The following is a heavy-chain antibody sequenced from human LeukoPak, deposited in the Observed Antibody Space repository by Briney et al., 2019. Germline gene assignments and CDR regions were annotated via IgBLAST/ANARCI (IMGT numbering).Heavy chain of an antibody. V-gene: IGHV3-33*01. CDR2: IWYDGSNK. CDR3: ARDRGQQLLFDY. Sequence: GGSLRLSCAASGFIFSSYGMHWVRQAPGKGLEWVAVIWYDGSNKYYADSVKGRFTISRDNSKNTLYLQMNSLRAEDTAVYYCARDRGQQLLFDYWGQGTLVTVSS. J-gene: IGHJ4*02. D-gene: IGHD6-13*01. CDR1: GFIFSSYG.